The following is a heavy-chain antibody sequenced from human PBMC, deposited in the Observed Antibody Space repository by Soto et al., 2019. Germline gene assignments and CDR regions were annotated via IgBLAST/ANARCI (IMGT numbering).Heavy chain of an antibody. CDR1: GYTYTSYY. CDR2: ISAYNGNT. Sequence: ALVKVSCKASGYTYTSYYMHWVRQAPGQGLEWMGWISAYNGNTNYAQKLQGRVTMTTDTSTSTAYMELRSLRSDDTAVYYCARDPDPIITIFGVVIKPPFDYWGQGTLVTVSS. CDR3: ARDPDPIITIFGVVIKPPFDY. J-gene: IGHJ4*02. D-gene: IGHD3-3*01. V-gene: IGHV1-18*04.